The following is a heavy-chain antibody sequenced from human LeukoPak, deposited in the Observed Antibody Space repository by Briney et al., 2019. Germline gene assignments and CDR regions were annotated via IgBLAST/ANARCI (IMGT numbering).Heavy chain of an antibody. CDR3: ARAHHPHITMVRGGTLADGFDP. D-gene: IGHD3-10*01. V-gene: IGHV3-30*03. Sequence: GGSLRLSCAASGFTFSSYGMHWVRQAPGKGLEWVAVISYDGSNKYYADSVKGRFTISRDNSKNTLYLQMNSLRAEDTAVYYCARAHHPHITMVRGGTLADGFDPWGQGTLVTVSS. J-gene: IGHJ5*02. CDR2: ISYDGSNK. CDR1: GFTFSSYG.